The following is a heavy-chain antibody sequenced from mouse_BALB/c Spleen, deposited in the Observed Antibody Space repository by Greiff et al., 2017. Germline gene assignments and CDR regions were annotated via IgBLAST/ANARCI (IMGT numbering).Heavy chain of an antibody. V-gene: IGHV2-9*02. J-gene: IGHJ3*01. CDR2: IWAGGST. CDR1: GFSLTSYG. Sequence: VMLVESGPGLVAPSQSLSITCTVSGFSLTSYGVHWVRQPPGKGLEWLGVIWAGGSTNYNSALMSRLSISKDNSKSQVFLKMNSLQTDDTAMYYCAREGAYGNYGYFAYWGQGTLVTVSA. CDR3: AREGAYGNYGYFAY. D-gene: IGHD2-10*02.